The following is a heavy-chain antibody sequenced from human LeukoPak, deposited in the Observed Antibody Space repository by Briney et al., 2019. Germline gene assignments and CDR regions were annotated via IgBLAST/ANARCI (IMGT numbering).Heavy chain of an antibody. CDR2: IIPIFGTA. CDR1: GGTFSSYA. CDR3: ARGGHIVVVTAILPNYYFDY. V-gene: IGHV1-69*05. D-gene: IGHD2-21*02. Sequence: SVKVSCKASGGTFSSYAISWVRQAPGQGLEWMGGIIPIFGTANYAQKFQGRVTITTDESASTAYMELSSLRSEDTAVYYCARGGHIVVVTAILPNYYFDYWGQGTLVTVSS. J-gene: IGHJ4*01.